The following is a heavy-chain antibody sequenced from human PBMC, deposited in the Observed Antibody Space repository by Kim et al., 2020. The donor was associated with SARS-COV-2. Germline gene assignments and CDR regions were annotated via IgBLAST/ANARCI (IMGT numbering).Heavy chain of an antibody. V-gene: IGHV4-34*01. D-gene: IGHD6-13*01. CDR3: ARGYSSSGDFDY. CDR1: GGSFSGYY. CDR2: INHSGST. Sequence: SETLSLTCAVYGGSFSGYYWSWIRQPPGKGLEWIGEINHSGSTNYNPSVKSRVTISVDTSKNQFSLKLSSVTAADTAVYYCARGYSSSGDFDYWGQGTL. J-gene: IGHJ4*02.